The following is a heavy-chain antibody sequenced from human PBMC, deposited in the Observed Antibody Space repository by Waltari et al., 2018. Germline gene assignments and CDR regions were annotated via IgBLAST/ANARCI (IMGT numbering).Heavy chain of an antibody. D-gene: IGHD5-18*01. CDR2: INSDGSSI. Sequence: EVQLVEAGGDIVQPGGSLRRSCAASGFRFSDYWMNWVRQVPGKGWVWVSRINSDGSSISDSASVNGRFPISRSNSKTMLYLQLNSLGAEDTAVYYCARKGGRGYTYGPFYYASWGQGTLVTVSS. J-gene: IGHJ4*02. CDR3: ARKGGRGYTYGPFYYAS. V-gene: IGHV3-74*01. CDR1: GFRFSDYW.